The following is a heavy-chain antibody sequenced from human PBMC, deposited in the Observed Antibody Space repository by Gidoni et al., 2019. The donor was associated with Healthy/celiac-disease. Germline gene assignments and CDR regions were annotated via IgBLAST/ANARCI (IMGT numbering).Heavy chain of an antibody. V-gene: IGHV3-30-3*01. CDR2: ISYDGSNK. Sequence: QVQLVESGGGVVQPGRSLRPSCAAAGFPFRSYAMHWVRQAPGKGLEWVAVISYDGSNKYYADSVKGRFTISRDNSKNTLYLQMNSLRAEDTAVYYCARAATRGDYYGMDVWGQGTTVTVSS. CDR1: GFPFRSYA. J-gene: IGHJ6*02. D-gene: IGHD3-10*01. CDR3: ARAATRGDYYGMDV.